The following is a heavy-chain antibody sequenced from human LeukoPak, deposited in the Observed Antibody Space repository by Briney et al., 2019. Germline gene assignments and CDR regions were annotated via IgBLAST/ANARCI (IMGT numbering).Heavy chain of an antibody. CDR2: IYSGGST. D-gene: IGHD6-13*01. CDR1: GFTFGSYA. CDR3: ARRVAAAGTHYYYMDV. V-gene: IGHV3-66*01. J-gene: IGHJ6*03. Sequence: GGSLRLSCVASGFTFGSYAMSWVRQAPGKGLEWVSVIYSGGSTYYADSVKGRFTISRDNSKNTLYLQMNSLRAEDTAVYYCARRVAAAGTHYYYMDVWGKGTTVTVSS.